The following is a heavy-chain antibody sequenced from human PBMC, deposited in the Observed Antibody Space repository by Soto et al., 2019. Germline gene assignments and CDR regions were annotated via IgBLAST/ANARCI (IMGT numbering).Heavy chain of an antibody. CDR1: GYTFTTYY. CDR3: ARESSSSSEFGHYLGMDV. J-gene: IGHJ6*02. Sequence: ASVKVSCKASGYTFTTYYMHWVRQAPGQGLEWMGLINPSGGRTLYAQQFQGRITMTRDTSTSTVYMELSSLRYEDTAVYHCARESSSSSEFGHYLGMDVWGQGTAVTVSS. CDR2: INPSGGRT. D-gene: IGHD6-6*01. V-gene: IGHV1-46*01.